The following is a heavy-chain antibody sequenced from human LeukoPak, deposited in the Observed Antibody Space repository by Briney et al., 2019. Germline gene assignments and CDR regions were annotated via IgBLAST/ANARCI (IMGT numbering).Heavy chain of an antibody. Sequence: PGGSLRLSCAASGFTFSTYGMHWVRQAPGKGLEWVAVIWYDGSNESYADSVKGRFSISRDNSTNTLYLQVNSLRAEDTAVYYCARSMTDSSGYCYAFDIWGQGTMVTVSS. CDR2: IWYDGSNE. D-gene: IGHD3-22*01. J-gene: IGHJ3*02. CDR3: ARSMTDSSGYCYAFDI. CDR1: GFTFSTYG. V-gene: IGHV3-33*08.